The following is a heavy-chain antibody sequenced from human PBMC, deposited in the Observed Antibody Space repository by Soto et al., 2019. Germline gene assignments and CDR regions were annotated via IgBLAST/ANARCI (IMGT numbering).Heavy chain of an antibody. V-gene: IGHV4-34*01. Sequence: SETLSLTCAVYGGSFSGYYWSWIRQPPGKGLEWIGEINHSGSTNYNPSLKSRVTISVDTSKNQFSLKLSSVTAADTAVYYCARTDTAMVEDYWGQGTLVTVSS. D-gene: IGHD5-18*01. CDR2: INHSGST. CDR3: ARTDTAMVEDY. CDR1: GGSFSGYY. J-gene: IGHJ4*02.